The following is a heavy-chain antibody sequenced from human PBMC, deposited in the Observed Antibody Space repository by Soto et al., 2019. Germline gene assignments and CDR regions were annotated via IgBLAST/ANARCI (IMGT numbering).Heavy chain of an antibody. J-gene: IGHJ4*02. Sequence: QVQLQESGPGLVKPSQTLSLTCSVSGGSISSGGYYWSWIRQHPGKGLEWIGYIYYSGSAYYNPSLKSRVTMSVDTSKNQFSLKLSSVTAADTAVYYCARGGEMVTGVPGDYWGPGTLVTVSS. CDR2: IYYSGSA. V-gene: IGHV4-31*03. CDR3: ARGGEMVTGVPGDY. CDR1: GGSISSGGYY. D-gene: IGHD5-18*01.